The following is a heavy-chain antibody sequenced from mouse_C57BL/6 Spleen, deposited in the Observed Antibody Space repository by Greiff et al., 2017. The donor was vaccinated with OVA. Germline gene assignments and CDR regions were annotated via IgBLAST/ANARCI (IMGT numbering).Heavy chain of an antibody. CDR2: IYPGSGNT. D-gene: IGHD1-1*01. CDR1: GYTFTDYY. V-gene: IGHV1-76*01. J-gene: IGHJ4*01. Sequence: QVQLQQSGAELVRPGASVKLSCKASGYTFTDYYINWVKQRPGQGLEWIARIYPGSGNTYYNEKFKGKATLTAEKSSSTAYMQLSSLTSEDSAVYFCAREGRVVATRAMDYWGQGTSVTVSS. CDR3: AREGRVVATRAMDY.